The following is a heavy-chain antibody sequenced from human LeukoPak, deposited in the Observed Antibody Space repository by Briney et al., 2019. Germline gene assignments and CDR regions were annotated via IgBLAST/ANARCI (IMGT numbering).Heavy chain of an antibody. CDR1: GGSVSSSDYY. CDR2: IYYSGST. J-gene: IGHJ6*03. D-gene: IGHD3-10*01. Sequence: SETLSLTCTVSGGSVSSSDYYWGWIRQPPGKGLEWIGSIYYSGSTYYKPSLKSRVTISLDTPKKQFSLKLSSVTAADTAVYYCARRVTMVRGVTSPDYYMDVWGKGTTVTISS. CDR3: ARRVTMVRGVTSPDYYMDV. V-gene: IGHV4-39*01.